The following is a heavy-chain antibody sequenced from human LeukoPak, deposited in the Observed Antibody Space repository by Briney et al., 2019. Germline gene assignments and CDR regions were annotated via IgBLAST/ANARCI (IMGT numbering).Heavy chain of an antibody. Sequence: GGSLRLSCAASGFTFSTYSMNWVRQAPGKGLEWVSSISSSGSYIYYADSVKGRFTISRDNAKNTLYLQMNSLRAEDTAVYYCATSYGDYGAGYWGQGTLVTVSS. CDR1: GFTFSTYS. D-gene: IGHD4-17*01. CDR2: ISSSGSYI. J-gene: IGHJ4*02. CDR3: ATSYGDYGAGY. V-gene: IGHV3-21*01.